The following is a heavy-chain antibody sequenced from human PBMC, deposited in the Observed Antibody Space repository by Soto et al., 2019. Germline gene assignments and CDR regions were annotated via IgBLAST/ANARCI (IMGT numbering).Heavy chain of an antibody. CDR1: GATFSSYA. Sequence: QVQLVQSGAEVKKPGSSVKVSCKASGATFSSYAISWVRQAPGQGLEWMGGIIPMFGASTYAQKFQARVMFTADESTATAYMELSSLRSDDTAVYYCARDPKDPETYYYGLDVWGQGTTVTVSS. V-gene: IGHV1-69*12. J-gene: IGHJ6*02. CDR2: IIPMFGAS. CDR3: ARDPKDPETYYYGLDV.